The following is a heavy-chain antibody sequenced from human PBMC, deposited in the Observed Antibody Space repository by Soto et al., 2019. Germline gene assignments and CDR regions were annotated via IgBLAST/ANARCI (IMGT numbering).Heavy chain of an antibody. CDR2: ISYDGRRK. J-gene: IGHJ6*02. V-gene: IGHV3-30*18. CDR1: GFIFSGYG. D-gene: IGHD3-9*01. Sequence: QVQLVESGGGVVQPGGSLRLSCSGSGFIFSGYGMHWVRQPPGKGLEWVAVISYDGRRKYYEDSVKGRFTVSRDNSQNTVYLEMNSLRVEDSAIYYCAKDILRDQLDWGMDVWGQVTTVTVSS. CDR3: AKDILRDQLDWGMDV.